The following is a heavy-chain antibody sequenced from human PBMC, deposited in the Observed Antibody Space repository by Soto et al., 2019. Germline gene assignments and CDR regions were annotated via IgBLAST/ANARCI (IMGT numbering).Heavy chain of an antibody. CDR2: IDHSGIT. V-gene: IGHV4-34*04. CDR1: GGSFSGFY. Sequence: SETLSLTCAVSGGSFSGFYWSWIRQSSGKGLAWIGEIDHSGITNHNTALKSRATMSVDTSKNQFSLKLRSVTAADTAVYYCARGGGVTLAVQGGARGKNYLDSWSQGXLVAVYS. CDR3: ARGGGVTLAVQGGARGKNYLDS. J-gene: IGHJ4*02. D-gene: IGHD2-21*02.